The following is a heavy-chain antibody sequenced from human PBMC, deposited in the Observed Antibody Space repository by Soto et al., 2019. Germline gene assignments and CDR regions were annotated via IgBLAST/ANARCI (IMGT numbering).Heavy chain of an antibody. D-gene: IGHD4-17*01. V-gene: IGHV3-30*14. CDR3: ARENYGDYLFDY. Sequence: GGSLRLSCAASGFTFSSYAMHWVRQAPGKGLEWVAVISYDGSNKYYADSVKGRFTISRDNSKNTLYLQMNSLRAEDTAVYYCARENYGDYLFDYWGQGTLVTVSS. J-gene: IGHJ4*02. CDR2: ISYDGSNK. CDR1: GFTFSSYA.